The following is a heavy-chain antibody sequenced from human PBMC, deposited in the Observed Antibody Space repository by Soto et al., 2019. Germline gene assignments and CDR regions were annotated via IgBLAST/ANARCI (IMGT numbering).Heavy chain of an antibody. CDR3: ARDVIPYCGSDCDPGYVHH. CDR1: GYTFPNYG. D-gene: IGHD2-21*02. Sequence: QVQLVQSGVEVKKPGASVKVSCKASGYTFPNYGINWVRQAPGQGLEWMGWISAYNGNTDYAQKLQGRVTMTTDTSTTTAYMEVTNLRSDDTAVYYCARDVIPYCGSDCDPGYVHHLGQCTLVIVSS. CDR2: ISAYNGNT. V-gene: IGHV1-18*04. J-gene: IGHJ1*01.